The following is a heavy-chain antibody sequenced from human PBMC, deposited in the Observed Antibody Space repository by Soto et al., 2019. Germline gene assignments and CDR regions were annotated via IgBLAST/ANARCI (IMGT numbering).Heavy chain of an antibody. J-gene: IGHJ6*03. D-gene: IGHD2-2*01. CDR3: ARDGRYCSSTSCYHYYYYYYMDV. CDR2: INPNSGGT. Sequence: QVQLVQSGAEVKKPGASVKVSCKASGYTFTGYYMHWVRQAPGQGLEWMGWINPNSGGTNYAQKFQGWVTMTRDTSISTAYMELRRLRSDDTAVYYCARDGRYCSSTSCYHYYYYYYMDVWGKGTTVTVSS. CDR1: GYTFTGYY. V-gene: IGHV1-2*04.